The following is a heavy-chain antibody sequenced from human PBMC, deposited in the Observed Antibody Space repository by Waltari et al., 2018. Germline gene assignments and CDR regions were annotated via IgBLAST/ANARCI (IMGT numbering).Heavy chain of an antibody. CDR1: GYTFTGYY. J-gene: IGHJ4*02. CDR3: ARGYNYDILTGYYPADY. D-gene: IGHD3-9*01. Sequence: QVQLVQSGAEVKKPGASVTVSCKASGYTFTGYYMHWVRQAPGQGLEWMGWINPNSGGTNYAQKFQGRVTMTRDTSISTAYMELSRLRSDDTAVYYCARGYNYDILTGYYPADYWGQGTLVTVSS. CDR2: INPNSGGT. V-gene: IGHV1-2*02.